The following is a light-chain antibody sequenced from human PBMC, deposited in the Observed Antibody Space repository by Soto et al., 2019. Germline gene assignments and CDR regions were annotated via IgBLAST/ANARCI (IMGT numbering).Light chain of an antibody. Sequence: EIVMTQSPSTLSVSPGERATLSCRASQSVGSNLAWYQQKPGQAPRLLIYGASTRATGIPARFSGSGSGTEFILTISSLQSDDFASYYCQHHQTWPLTFGEGTKVEI. CDR2: GAS. V-gene: IGKV3-15*01. CDR1: QSVGSN. J-gene: IGKJ4*01. CDR3: QHHQTWPLT.